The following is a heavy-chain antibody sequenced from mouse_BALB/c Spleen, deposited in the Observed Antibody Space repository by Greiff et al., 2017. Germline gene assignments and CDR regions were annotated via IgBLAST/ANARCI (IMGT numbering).Heavy chain of an antibody. J-gene: IGHJ1*01. CDR1: GFTFSSYY. CDR2: INSNGGST. CDR3: ARQIWDWYFDV. D-gene: IGHD4-1*01. V-gene: IGHV5-6-2*01. Sequence: DVMLVESGGGLVKLGGSLKLSCAASGFTFSSYYMSWVRQTPEKRLELVAAINSNGGSTYYPDTVKGRFTISRDNAKNTLYLQMSSLKSEDTALYYCARQIWDWYFDVWGAGTTVTVSS.